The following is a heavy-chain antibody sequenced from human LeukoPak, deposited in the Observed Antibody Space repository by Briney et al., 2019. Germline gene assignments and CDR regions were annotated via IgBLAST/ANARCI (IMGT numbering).Heavy chain of an antibody. J-gene: IGHJ4*02. CDR1: GGSFSGYY. CDR3: AREKYDTSPDY. Sequence: TSETLSLTCAVYGGSFSGYYWSWIRQPPGKGLEWIGEINHSGSTNYNPSLKSRVTISVDRSRNQFSLKLNPVTAADTAVYYCAREKYDTSPDYWGQGTLVTVSS. D-gene: IGHD2/OR15-2a*01. CDR2: INHSGST. V-gene: IGHV4-34*01.